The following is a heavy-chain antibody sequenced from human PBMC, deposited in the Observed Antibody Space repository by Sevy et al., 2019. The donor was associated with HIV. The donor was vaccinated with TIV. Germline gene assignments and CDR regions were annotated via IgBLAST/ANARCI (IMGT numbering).Heavy chain of an antibody. V-gene: IGHV3-23*01. CDR1: GFTFTTYA. CDR3: ARDVRWFCSSSCCYVFDY. D-gene: IGHD2-2*01. Sequence: GGSLRLSCAASGFTFTTYAMSWVRQAPGKGLEWVSAISGSGDSTYYADSVKGRFTVSRDNSKNTLYLQRNSLRAEVTAVYYFARDVRWFCSSSCCYVFDYWGQGTLVTVSS. J-gene: IGHJ4*02. CDR2: ISGSGDST.